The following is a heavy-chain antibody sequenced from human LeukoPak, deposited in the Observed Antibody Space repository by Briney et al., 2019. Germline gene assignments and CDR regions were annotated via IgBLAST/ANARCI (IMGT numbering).Heavy chain of an antibody. CDR2: INPSGGST. J-gene: IGHJ4*02. CDR3: ARVHAVDGYYYDSSGYYYGFDY. CDR1: GYTFTSYY. D-gene: IGHD3-22*01. Sequence: ASVKVSCKAAGYTFTSYYMHWVRQAPGQGLEWMGIINPSGGSTSYAQKLQGRVTMTTDTSTSTAYMELRSLRSDDTAVYYCARVHAVDGYYYDSSGYYYGFDYWGQGTLVTVSS. V-gene: IGHV1-46*01.